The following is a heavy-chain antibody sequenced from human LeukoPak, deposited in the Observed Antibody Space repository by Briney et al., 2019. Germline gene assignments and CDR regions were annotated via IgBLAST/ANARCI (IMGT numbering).Heavy chain of an antibody. D-gene: IGHD5-12*01. Sequence: SETLTLTCTVSGGSIASSSNYWVWIRQPPGKGLEWIGNIYYSGITYYNPSLTSRVTISVDTSKNQFSLKLCSVTAADTAVYYCTRGYSGYDPTYFDYWGQGTLVTVSS. J-gene: IGHJ4*02. CDR1: GGSIASSSNY. CDR3: TRGYSGYDPTYFDY. V-gene: IGHV4-39*07. CDR2: IYYSGIT.